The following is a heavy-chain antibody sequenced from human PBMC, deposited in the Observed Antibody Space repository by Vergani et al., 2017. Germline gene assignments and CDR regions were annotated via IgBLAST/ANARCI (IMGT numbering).Heavy chain of an antibody. J-gene: IGHJ6*02. CDR3: ANSVIAGNVGVAYFGMDV. V-gene: IGHV3-30*02. Sequence: QVQILQSGGGVVQPGGSLRLSCTLSGFTLNTYGIHWVRQAPGKGLEWVSFIRYDGSSEYYGDSVKGRFTIYRDKSQNTVNLQMNSLRTEDTAVYFCANSVIAGNVGVAYFGMDVWGRGTTVTVSS. CDR2: IRYDGSSE. D-gene: IGHD2/OR15-2a*01. CDR1: GFTLNTYG.